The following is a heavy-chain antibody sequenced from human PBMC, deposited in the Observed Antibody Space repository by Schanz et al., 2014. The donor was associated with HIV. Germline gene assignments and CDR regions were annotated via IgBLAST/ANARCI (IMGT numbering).Heavy chain of an antibody. J-gene: IGHJ4*02. CDR1: GLTLSSYG. CDR2: IWYDGSNK. Sequence: VQVLESGGDLVQPGGSLRLSCAASGLTLSSYGMSWVRQAPGKGLEWVALIWYDGSNKYYADSVKGRFTISRDNSKNTLYLQMNSLRAEDTAVYYCATAAVTDYSDNWGQGTLVTVSS. V-gene: IGHV3-33*08. D-gene: IGHD4-17*01. CDR3: ATAAVTDYSDN.